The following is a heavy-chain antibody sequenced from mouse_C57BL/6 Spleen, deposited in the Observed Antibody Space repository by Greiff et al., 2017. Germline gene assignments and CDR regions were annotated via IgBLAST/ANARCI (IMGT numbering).Heavy chain of an antibody. Sequence: QVQLKQPGAELVMPGASVKLSCKASGYTFTSYWMHWVKQRPGQGLEWIGEIDPSDSYTNYNQKFKGKSTLTVDKSSSTAYLQLSSLTSEDSAVYYCAREGPGTRFAYWGQGTLVTVSA. CDR1: GYTFTSYW. D-gene: IGHD4-1*01. CDR3: AREGPGTRFAY. V-gene: IGHV1-69*01. J-gene: IGHJ3*01. CDR2: IDPSDSYT.